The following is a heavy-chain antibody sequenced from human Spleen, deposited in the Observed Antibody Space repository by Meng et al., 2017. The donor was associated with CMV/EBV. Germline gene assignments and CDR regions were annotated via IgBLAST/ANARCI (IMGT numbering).Heavy chain of an antibody. CDR3: ARSHASSTHFDF. Sequence: ASVKVSCKASGYNFTGYYMHWVRQAPGQGLEWMAIINPSGGSTSYAQKFQGRVTMTRDTSTSTVYMELSSLRSEDTAVYYCARSHASSTHFDFWGQGTLVTVSS. CDR2: INPSGGST. J-gene: IGHJ4*02. CDR1: GYNFTGYY. V-gene: IGHV1-46*01. D-gene: IGHD2-2*01.